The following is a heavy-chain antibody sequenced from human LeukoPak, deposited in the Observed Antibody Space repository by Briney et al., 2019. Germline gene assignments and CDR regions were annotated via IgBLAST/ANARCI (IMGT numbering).Heavy chain of an antibody. CDR1: GFTFSSYS. CDR3: ARDQQPSIAAAGNFDY. Sequence: GGSLRLSCAASGFTFSSYSMNWVRQAPGKGLEWVSSISSSSSYIYYADSVKGRFTISRDNAKNPLYLQMNSLRAEDTAVYYCARDQQPSIAAAGNFDYWGQGTLVTVSS. V-gene: IGHV3-21*01. D-gene: IGHD6-13*01. J-gene: IGHJ4*02. CDR2: ISSSSSYI.